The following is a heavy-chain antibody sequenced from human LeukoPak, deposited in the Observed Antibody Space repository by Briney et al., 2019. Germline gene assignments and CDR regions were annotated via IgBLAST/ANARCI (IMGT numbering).Heavy chain of an antibody. J-gene: IGHJ4*02. CDR3: AITYYDILTGGYYFDY. Sequence: ASVKVSCKVSGYTLTELSMHWVRQAPGKGLEWMGGFDPEDGETIHAQKFQGRVTMTEDTSTDTAYMELSSLRSEDTAVYYCAITYYDILTGGYYFDYWGQGTLVTVSS. D-gene: IGHD3-9*01. V-gene: IGHV1-24*01. CDR2: FDPEDGET. CDR1: GYTLTELS.